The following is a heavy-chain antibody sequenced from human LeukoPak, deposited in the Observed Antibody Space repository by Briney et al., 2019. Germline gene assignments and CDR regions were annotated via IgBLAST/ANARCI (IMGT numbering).Heavy chain of an antibody. J-gene: IGHJ4*02. V-gene: IGHV1-69*06. CDR2: IMPKSGTA. D-gene: IGHD2-2*01. CDR1: GGTFSSYD. Sequence: GASVKVSCKASGGTFSSYDISWVRQAPGQGLEWMGGIMPKSGTANYAQKFQGRVTITADKPTNTAYMELSSLRSEDTAVYYCASGRTDIVVVPATLRNYYFGYWGQGTLVTVSS. CDR3: ASGRTDIVVVPATLRNYYFGY.